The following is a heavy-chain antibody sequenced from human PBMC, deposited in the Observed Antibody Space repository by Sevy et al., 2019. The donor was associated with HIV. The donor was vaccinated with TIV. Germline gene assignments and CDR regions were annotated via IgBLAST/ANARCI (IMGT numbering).Heavy chain of an antibody. J-gene: IGHJ4*02. D-gene: IGHD3-22*01. CDR1: GYTLTELS. V-gene: IGHV1-24*01. CDR2: FDPEDGET. CDR3: ATFGDYYDNSGYYLGGY. Sequence: ASVKVSCKVSGYTLTELSMHWVRQAPGKGLEWMGGFDPEDGETIYAQKFQGRVTMTEDTSTDTAYMELSSLRSEDTAVYYCATFGDYYDNSGYYLGGYWGQGTLVTVSS.